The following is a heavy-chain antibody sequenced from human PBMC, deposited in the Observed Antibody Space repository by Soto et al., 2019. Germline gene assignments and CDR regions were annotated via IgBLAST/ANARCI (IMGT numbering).Heavy chain of an antibody. J-gene: IGHJ4*02. CDR1: GGSISSYY. Sequence: SETLSLTCTVSGGSISSYYWSWIRQPPGKGLEWIGHIYDSGSTYYNPSLKSRVTISVDTSKNQFSLKLSSVTAADTAVYYCARHLKPGYYFDYWGQGTLFTVSS. V-gene: IGHV4-59*08. CDR2: IYDSGST. CDR3: ARHLKPGYYFDY.